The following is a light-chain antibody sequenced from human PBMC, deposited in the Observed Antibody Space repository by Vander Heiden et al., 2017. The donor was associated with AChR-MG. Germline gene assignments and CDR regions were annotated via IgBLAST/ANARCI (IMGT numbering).Light chain of an antibody. CDR3: AAWDDSLNVHV. CDR2: SND. CDR1: SSNVGSNT. J-gene: IGLJ1*01. Sequence: QSLLTQPPSASGTPGQMVTIPCSGSSSNVGSNTVNWYQQLPGTAPKLLIYSNDQRPSGVPDRFSGSKSGTSASLAISWLQSEDEADYYCAAWDDSLNVHVFGTGTKVTVL. V-gene: IGLV1-44*01.